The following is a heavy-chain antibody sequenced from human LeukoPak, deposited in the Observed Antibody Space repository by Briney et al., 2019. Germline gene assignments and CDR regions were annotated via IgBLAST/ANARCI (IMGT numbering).Heavy chain of an antibody. D-gene: IGHD3-3*01. CDR2: IYYSGST. CDR3: ARSYDPLYFDF. Sequence: SETLSLTCTVSGGSISSGDYYWSWIRQPPGKGLEYIGYIYYSGSTYYNPSLKSRVTISEDTSKNQFSLQLNSVTAADTAVYYCARSYDPLYFDFWGQGTLVTVSS. J-gene: IGHJ4*02. V-gene: IGHV4-30-4*08. CDR1: GGSISSGDYY.